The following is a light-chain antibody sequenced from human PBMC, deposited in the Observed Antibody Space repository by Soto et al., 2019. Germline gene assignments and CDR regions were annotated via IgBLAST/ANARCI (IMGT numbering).Light chain of an antibody. CDR2: GNS. V-gene: IGLV1-40*01. J-gene: IGLJ2*01. CDR1: SSNIGAGYD. Sequence: QSVLTQPPSVSGAPGQRVNISCTGSSSNIGAGYDVHWYQQLPGTAPKLLIYGNSNRPSGVPDRFSGSKSGTSASLAITGLQAEDGADYYCQSYDSSLSGGVFGGGTKLTVL. CDR3: QSYDSSLSGGV.